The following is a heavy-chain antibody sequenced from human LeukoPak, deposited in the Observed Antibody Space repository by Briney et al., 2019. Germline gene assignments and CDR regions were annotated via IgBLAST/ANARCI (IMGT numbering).Heavy chain of an antibody. D-gene: IGHD6-13*01. CDR1: AFTLSSYN. V-gene: IGHV3-21*01. Sequence: GGSLRLSCEASAFTLSSYNMNWVRQAPGKGLEWISSISSGSTYMNYADSVKGRFTISRDNSKNTLYLQINSLRAEDTAVYYCAKTGIAPSGLLCWGQGTLVTVSS. CDR2: ISSGSTYM. J-gene: IGHJ4*02. CDR3: AKTGIAPSGLLC.